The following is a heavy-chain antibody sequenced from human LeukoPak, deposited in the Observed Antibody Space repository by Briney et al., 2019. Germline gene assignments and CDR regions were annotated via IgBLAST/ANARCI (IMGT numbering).Heavy chain of an antibody. Sequence: PSETLSLTCTVSGVSITRSIYYWGWIRQAPGKGLEWIGSIYHSGSTYYNPSLKSRVTISVDTSKNQFSLKLSSVTAADTAVYYCARYETEMVRGVITDYWGQGTLVTVSS. V-gene: IGHV4-39*07. J-gene: IGHJ4*02. CDR1: GVSITRSIYY. CDR3: ARYETEMVRGVITDY. CDR2: IYHSGST. D-gene: IGHD3-10*01.